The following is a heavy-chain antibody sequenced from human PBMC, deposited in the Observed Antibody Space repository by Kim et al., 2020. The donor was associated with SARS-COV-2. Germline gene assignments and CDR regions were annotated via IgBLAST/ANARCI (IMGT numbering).Heavy chain of an antibody. CDR3: ARLLWFGETVYFDY. D-gene: IGHD3-10*01. Sequence: NPSLKSRVTISVDTSKNQFSLKLSSVTAADTAVYYCARLLWFGETVYFDYWGQGTLVTVSS. V-gene: IGHV4-31*02. J-gene: IGHJ4*02.